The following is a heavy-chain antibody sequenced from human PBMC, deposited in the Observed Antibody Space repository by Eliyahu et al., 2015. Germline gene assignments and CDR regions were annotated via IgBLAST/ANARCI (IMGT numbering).Heavy chain of an antibody. CDR2: VYSSDSNT. Sequence: EVQLVQPGAEIKKPGESLKISCQGFGYDFVNYWIAWVRQMPGKGLEWMGMVYSSDSNTRYSPAFQGQVTISVDKSISTAYLHWSSLKASDSAIYYCARRLMDVWGQGTTVTVS. CDR3: ARRLMDV. J-gene: IGHJ6*02. CDR1: GYDFVNYW. V-gene: IGHV5-51*01.